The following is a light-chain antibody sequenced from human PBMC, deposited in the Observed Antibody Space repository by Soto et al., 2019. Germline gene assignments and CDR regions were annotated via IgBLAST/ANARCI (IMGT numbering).Light chain of an antibody. J-gene: IGKJ2*01. CDR1: QSIDTA. CDR3: QQYSIFLT. V-gene: IGKV1-5*03. Sequence: DIQMTQSPSTLSASVGDRVTITCRASQSIDTALAWYRQKPGKAPNLLIYRASNLESGVPSRFSGSGSGTEFTLAISSLQPDDFATYYCQQYSIFLTFGQGTKLEIK. CDR2: RAS.